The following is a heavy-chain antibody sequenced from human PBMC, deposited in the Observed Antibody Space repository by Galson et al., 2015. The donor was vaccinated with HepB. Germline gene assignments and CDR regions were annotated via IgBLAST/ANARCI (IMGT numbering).Heavy chain of an antibody. CDR3: AKDGISSWYYFDY. V-gene: IGHV3-9*01. CDR1: GFTFDDYA. CDR2: ISWNSGSI. J-gene: IGHJ4*02. D-gene: IGHD6-13*01. Sequence: SLRLSCAASGFTFDDYAMHWVRQAPGKGLEWVSGISWNSGSIGYADSVKGRFTISRDNAKNSLYLQMNSLRAEDTALYYCAKDGISSWYYFDYWGRGTLVTVSS.